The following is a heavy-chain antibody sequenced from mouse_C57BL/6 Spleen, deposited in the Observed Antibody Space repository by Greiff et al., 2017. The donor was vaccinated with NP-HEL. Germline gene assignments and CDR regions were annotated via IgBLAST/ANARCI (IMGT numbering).Heavy chain of an antibody. CDR3: ARSQTGTPYFDD. D-gene: IGHD4-1*01. CDR2: IDPSDSYT. V-gene: IGHV1-50*01. CDR1: GYTFTSYW. Sequence: VQLQQPGAELVKPGALVKLSCKASGYTFTSYWMQWVKQRPGQGLEWIGEIDPSDSYTNYNQKFKGKATLTVDTSSSTAYMQLSSLTSEDSAVYYCARSQTGTPYFDDWGQGTTLTVSS. J-gene: IGHJ2*01.